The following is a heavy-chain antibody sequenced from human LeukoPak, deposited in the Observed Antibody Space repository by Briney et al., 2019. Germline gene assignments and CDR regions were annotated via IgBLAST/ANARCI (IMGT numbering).Heavy chain of an antibody. V-gene: IGHV3-23*01. CDR2: ISGSGGST. CDR3: AKVVAVAGTFGAFDI. Sequence: GGSLRLSCAASGFTLSSYAMSWVRQAPGKGLEWVSAISGSGGSTYYADSVKGRFTISRDNSKNTLYLQMNSLRAEDTAVYYCAKVVAVAGTFGAFDIWGQGTMVTVSS. J-gene: IGHJ3*02. CDR1: GFTLSSYA. D-gene: IGHD6-19*01.